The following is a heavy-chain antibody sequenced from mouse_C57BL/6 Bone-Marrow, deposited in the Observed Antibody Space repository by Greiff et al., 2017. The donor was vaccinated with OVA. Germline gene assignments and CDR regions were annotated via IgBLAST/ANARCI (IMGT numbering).Heavy chain of an antibody. D-gene: IGHD4-1*01. CDR1: GFTFSSYA. Sequence: EVKLVESGGGLVKPGGSLKLSCAASGFTFSSYAMSWVRQTPEKRLEWVATISDGGSYTYYPDNVKGRFTISRDNAKNNLYLQMSHLKSEDTAMYYCARDELTGSWFAYWGQGTLVTVSA. CDR2: ISDGGSYT. J-gene: IGHJ3*01. V-gene: IGHV5-4*01. CDR3: ARDELTGSWFAY.